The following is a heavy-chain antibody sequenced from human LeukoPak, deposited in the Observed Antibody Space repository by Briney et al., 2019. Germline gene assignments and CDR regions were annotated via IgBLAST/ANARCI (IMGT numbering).Heavy chain of an antibody. CDR1: GFTFSSYA. D-gene: IGHD2-2*01. CDR2: ISGSGGST. V-gene: IGHV3-23*01. CDR3: AKDRRALPAAKDAFDI. J-gene: IGHJ3*02. Sequence: PGGSLRLSCAASGFTFSSYAMSWVRQAPGKGLEWVSAISGSGGSTYYADSVKGRFTISRDNSKNTLYLQMNSLRAEDTAVYYCAKDRRALPAAKDAFDIWGQGTMVTVSS.